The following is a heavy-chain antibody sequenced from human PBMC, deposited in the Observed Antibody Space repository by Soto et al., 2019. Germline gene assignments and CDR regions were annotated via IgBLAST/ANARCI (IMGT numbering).Heavy chain of an antibody. CDR2: INPNSGGT. CDR1: GYTFTGYY. V-gene: IGHV1-2*04. J-gene: IGHJ4*02. Sequence: QVQLVQSGAEVKKPGASVKVSCKASGYTFTGYYMHWVRQAPGQGLEWMGWINPNSGGTNYAQKFQGWVTMTRDTSISTAYMELSRLRSDDTAVYYCARLKGIAAAGTNFDYWGQGTLVTVSS. D-gene: IGHD6-13*01. CDR3: ARLKGIAAAGTNFDY.